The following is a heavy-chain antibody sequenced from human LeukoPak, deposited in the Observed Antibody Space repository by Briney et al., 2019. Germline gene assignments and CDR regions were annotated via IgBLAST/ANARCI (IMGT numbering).Heavy chain of an antibody. J-gene: IGHJ4*02. Sequence: ASVKVSCKASGYTFTGYYMHWVRQAPGQGLEWMGWVNPNSGGTNYAQKFQGRVTMTRDTSISTAYMELSRLRSDDTAVYYCARAGSYFGWLHPRRLEFDYWGQGTLVTVSS. D-gene: IGHD3-9*01. V-gene: IGHV1-2*02. CDR3: ARAGSYFGWLHPRRLEFDY. CDR2: VNPNSGGT. CDR1: GYTFTGYY.